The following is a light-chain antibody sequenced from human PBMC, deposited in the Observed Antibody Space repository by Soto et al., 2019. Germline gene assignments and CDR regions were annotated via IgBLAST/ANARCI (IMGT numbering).Light chain of an antibody. CDR2: DAS. CDR3: QQYNGYSPT. J-gene: IGKJ1*01. Sequence: DIQMTQSPSTLSASVGDRVTITFRASQSISSWLAWYQQTPGKAPKLLIYDASTLETGVPSRFSGSGSGTEFTLTISSLQPDDFATYYCQQYNGYSPTFGQGTKVDIK. V-gene: IGKV1-5*01. CDR1: QSISSW.